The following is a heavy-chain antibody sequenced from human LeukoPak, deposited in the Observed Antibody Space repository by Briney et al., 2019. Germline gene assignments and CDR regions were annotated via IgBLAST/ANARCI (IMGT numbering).Heavy chain of an antibody. Sequence: SETLSLTCTVSGGSISSYYWSWIRQPPGKGLEWIGYIYYSGSTNYNPSLKSRVTISVDTPKNQFSLKLSSVTAADTAVYYCARGIWGYSSGPNDYWGQGTLVTVSS. CDR3: ARGIWGYSSGPNDY. CDR1: GGSISSYY. V-gene: IGHV4-59*01. J-gene: IGHJ4*02. D-gene: IGHD6-19*01. CDR2: IYYSGST.